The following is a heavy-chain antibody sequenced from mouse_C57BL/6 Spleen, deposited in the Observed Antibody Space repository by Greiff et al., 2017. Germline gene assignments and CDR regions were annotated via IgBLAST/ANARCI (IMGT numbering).Heavy chain of an antibody. D-gene: IGHD2-3*01. J-gene: IGHJ2*01. V-gene: IGHV1-82*01. CDR2: IYPGDGDT. CDR1: GYAFSSSW. Sequence: QVQLQQSGPELVKPGASVKISCKASGYAFSSSWMNWVKQRPGKGLEWIRRIYPGDGDTNYNGKFKGKATLTADKSSSTAYMQLSSLTSEDSAVYFCARDGYDYWGQGTTLTVSS. CDR3: ARDGYDY.